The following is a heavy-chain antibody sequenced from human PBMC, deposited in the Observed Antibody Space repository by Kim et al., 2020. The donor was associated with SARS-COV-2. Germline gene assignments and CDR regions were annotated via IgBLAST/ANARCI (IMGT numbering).Heavy chain of an antibody. CDR1: GYTFNNYD. J-gene: IGHJ6*01. D-gene: IGHD1-7*01. CDR2: MNPIIGKT. V-gene: IGHV1-8*03. Sequence: ASVKVSCKSSGYTFNNYDFNWVRQAPGQGLEWMGRMNPIIGKTKYAQKFQGRVTIVSDRSISTIYMELSSLRFDDTAFYYCARERSTTRDGMDVR. CDR3: ARERSTTRDGMDV.